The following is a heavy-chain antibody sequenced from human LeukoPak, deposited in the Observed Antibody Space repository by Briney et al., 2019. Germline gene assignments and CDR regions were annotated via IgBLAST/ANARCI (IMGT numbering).Heavy chain of an antibody. Sequence: PGGPLRLSCAVSGFTFSDFWMSWVRQAPGRGLEWVANIHPEGNEKYHVESVKGRFTISRDNAKNSLFLQMNGLRVEDTAVYYCARGDAFSGDHWGQGTLVTVSS. CDR1: GFTFSDFW. CDR3: ARGDAFSGDH. V-gene: IGHV3-7*04. J-gene: IGHJ4*02. CDR2: IHPEGNEK.